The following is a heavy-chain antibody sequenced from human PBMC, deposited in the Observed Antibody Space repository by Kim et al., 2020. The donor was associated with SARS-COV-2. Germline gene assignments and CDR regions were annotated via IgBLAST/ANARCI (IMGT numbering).Heavy chain of an antibody. CDR3: ARGPGNGYVGWVEQGDY. Sequence: ASVKVSCKASGYTFTSYDINWVRQATGQGLEWMGWMNPNSGNTGYAQKFQGRVTMTRNTSISTAYMELSSLRSEDTAVYYCARGPGNGYVGWVEQGDYWGQGTLVTVSS. V-gene: IGHV1-8*01. D-gene: IGHD5-18*01. CDR1: GYTFTSYD. CDR2: MNPNSGNT. J-gene: IGHJ4*02.